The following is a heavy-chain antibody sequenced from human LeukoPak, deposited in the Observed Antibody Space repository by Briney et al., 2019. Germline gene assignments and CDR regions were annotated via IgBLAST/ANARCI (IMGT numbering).Heavy chain of an antibody. CDR1: GFTFSSYA. Sequence: GGSLRLSCAASGFTFSSYAMSWVRQAPGKGLEWVSAISGSGGSTYYADSVKGRFTISRDNAKNSLYLQMNSLRAEDTAVYYCARSSGYYYMDVWGKGTTVTISS. CDR2: ISGSGGST. V-gene: IGHV3-23*01. CDR3: ARSSGYYYMDV. J-gene: IGHJ6*03.